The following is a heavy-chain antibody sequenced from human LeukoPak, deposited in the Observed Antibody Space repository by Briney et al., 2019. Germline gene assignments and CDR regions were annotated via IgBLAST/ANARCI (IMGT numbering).Heavy chain of an antibody. V-gene: IGHV4-34*01. CDR3: ARFTTILRFLEWLRYFDY. CDR2: INHSGST. Sequence: TSETLSLTCAVYGGSFSGYYWSWIRQPPGKGLEWIGEINHSGSTNYNPSLKSRVTISVDTSKNQFSLKLSSVTAADTAVYYCARFTTILRFLEWLRYFDYWGQGTLVTVSS. D-gene: IGHD3-3*01. J-gene: IGHJ4*02. CDR1: GGSFSGYY.